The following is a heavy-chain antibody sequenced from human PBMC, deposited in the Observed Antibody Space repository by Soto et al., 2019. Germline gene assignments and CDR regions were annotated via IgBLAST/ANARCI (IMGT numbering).Heavy chain of an antibody. CDR2: IYYSAST. CDR3: ARVVGGYYYGMDV. CDR1: GGSISSSNW. Sequence: SETLSLTCAVSGGSISSSNWCSIVHQPPGKGLEWIGYIYYSASTNYSPSLKSRVTISVDTSKNQFSLNLSSVTAADTAVYYCARVVGGYYYGMDVWGQGTTVTVSS. J-gene: IGHJ6*02. D-gene: IGHD2-2*01. V-gene: IGHV4-4*02.